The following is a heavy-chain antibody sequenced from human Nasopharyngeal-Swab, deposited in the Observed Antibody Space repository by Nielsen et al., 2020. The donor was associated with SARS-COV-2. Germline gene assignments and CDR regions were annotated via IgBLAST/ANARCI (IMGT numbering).Heavy chain of an antibody. V-gene: IGHV3-33*05. D-gene: IGHD3-10*01. J-gene: IGHJ4*02. Sequence: GGSLRLSCTGSGFTFSDYSMHWVRQAPGKGLEWVAVISYDGSNKYYADSVKGRFTISRDNSKNTLYLQMNSLRAEDTAVYYCAKDYYGSGGAYYFDYWGQGTLVTVSS. CDR2: ISYDGSNK. CDR3: AKDYYGSGGAYYFDY. CDR1: GFTFSDYS.